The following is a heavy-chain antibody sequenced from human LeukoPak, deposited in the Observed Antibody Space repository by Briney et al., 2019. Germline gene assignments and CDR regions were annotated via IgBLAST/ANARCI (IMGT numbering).Heavy chain of an antibody. D-gene: IGHD6-13*01. V-gene: IGHV4-31*03. Sequence: ASETLSLTCTVSGGSISSGGYYWSWIRQHPGKGLEWIGYIYHSGSTYYNPSLKSRVTISVDTSKNQFSLKLSSVTAADTAVYYCARGEIAAASFDPWGQGTLVTVSS. CDR2: IYHSGST. CDR3: ARGEIAAASFDP. CDR1: GGSISSGGYY. J-gene: IGHJ5*02.